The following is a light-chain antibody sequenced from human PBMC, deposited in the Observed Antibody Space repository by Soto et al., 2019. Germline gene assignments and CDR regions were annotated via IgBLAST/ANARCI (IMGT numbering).Light chain of an antibody. V-gene: IGKV3-20*01. CDR1: QSIDNNH. CDR3: EYYGTSIT. J-gene: IGKJ4*01. Sequence: EIVLTKSPGTLSLSPLEIVTLSFRASQSIDNNHLAWYQQKPGQAPRLLIHGTSNRATGIPDRFSGSGSGTDFTLTFSRLEPEDFAVYYCEYYGTSITFGGGTKVDIK. CDR2: GTS.